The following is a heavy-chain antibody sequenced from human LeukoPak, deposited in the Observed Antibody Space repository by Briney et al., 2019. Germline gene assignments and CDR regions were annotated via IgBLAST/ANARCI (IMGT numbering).Heavy chain of an antibody. CDR1: VYTFTGHY. D-gene: IGHD2-2*01. Sequence: ASVKVSCKASVYTFTGHYMYWVRQAPGQGLEWMGWINPNSGDTNYAQKFQGRVTMTRDTSISTAYMDLNRLTSDDTAVYYCARRLTTSQDLDYWGQRTLVTVSS. V-gene: IGHV1-2*02. J-gene: IGHJ4*02. CDR2: INPNSGDT. CDR3: ARRLTTSQDLDY.